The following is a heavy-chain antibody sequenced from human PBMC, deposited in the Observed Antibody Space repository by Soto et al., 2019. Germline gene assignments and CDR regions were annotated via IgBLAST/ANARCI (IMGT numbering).Heavy chain of an antibody. CDR3: AQERGWGVVSPSHDY. J-gene: IGHJ4*02. V-gene: IGHV3-23*01. CDR1: GFTFRNFV. Sequence: EVQLLESGGGMVQPGGSLRVSCAASGFTFRNFVMSWVRQAPGKGLEWVSAIRGTGGETFYADSVKGRFTISRDNSKNTLYLQMNSLRDEDTALYFCAQERGWGVVSPSHDYWGQGTLVTVSS. CDR2: IRGTGGET. D-gene: IGHD2-21*01.